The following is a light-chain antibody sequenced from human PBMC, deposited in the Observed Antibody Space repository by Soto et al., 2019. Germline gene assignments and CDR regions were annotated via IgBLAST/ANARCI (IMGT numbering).Light chain of an antibody. V-gene: IGKV3-20*01. Sequence: EIVFTQSPGTLSLSPGERATLSCRTSQSVSNNYLAWYQQKPGQAPRLLIYGASSRATGIPDRFSGSGSGTDFTLSISXLEPEDFAVYYCQQYSSLWTFGQGTKVDIK. CDR2: GAS. CDR3: QQYSSLWT. J-gene: IGKJ1*01. CDR1: QSVSNNY.